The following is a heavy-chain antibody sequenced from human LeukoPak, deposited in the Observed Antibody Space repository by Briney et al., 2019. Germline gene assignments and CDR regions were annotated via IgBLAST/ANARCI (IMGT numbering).Heavy chain of an antibody. CDR2: IYYSGST. V-gene: IGHV4-39*01. CDR1: GGSISSSSYS. Sequence: PSETLSLTCTVSGGSISSSSYSWGWIRQPPGKGLEWIGSIYYSGSTYYNPSLKSRVTISVDTSKNQFSLKLSSVTAADTAVYYCARIVVVPAATDPWGQGTLVTVSS. CDR3: ARIVVVPAATDP. J-gene: IGHJ5*02. D-gene: IGHD2-2*01.